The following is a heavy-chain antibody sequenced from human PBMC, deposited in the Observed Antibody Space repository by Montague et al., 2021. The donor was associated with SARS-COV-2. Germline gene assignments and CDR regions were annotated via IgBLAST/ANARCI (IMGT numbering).Heavy chain of an antibody. V-gene: IGHV4-34*01. CDR1: GGSFSTYS. CDR2: IHHGGST. D-gene: IGHD3-10*01. J-gene: IGHJ6*03. Sequence: SETLSLTCAVHGGSFSTYSWNWIRQPPGKGLEWIGEIHHGGSTNYNPSLTSRVTISADTSKNQFSLKLTSVAAADTAVHYWARLGDGVVPSPILGVGPYYSYYYMDVWGKGTTVTVSS. CDR3: ARLGDGVVPSPILGVGPYYSYYYMDV.